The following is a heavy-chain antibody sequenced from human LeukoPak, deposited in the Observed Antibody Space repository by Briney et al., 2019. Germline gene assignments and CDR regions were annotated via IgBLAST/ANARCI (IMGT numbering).Heavy chain of an antibody. CDR3: TRSRKLLWFGEPITYYFDY. D-gene: IGHD3-10*01. V-gene: IGHV3-49*04. J-gene: IGHJ4*02. CDR2: IRSKAYGGTT. Sequence: GGSLRLSCEASGFSFPYGMSWVRQAPGKGLEWVGFIRSKAYGGTTEYAASVKGRFTISRDDSKSIAYLQMNSLKTEDTAVYYCTRSRKLLWFGEPITYYFDYWGQGTLVTVSS. CDR1: GFSFPYG.